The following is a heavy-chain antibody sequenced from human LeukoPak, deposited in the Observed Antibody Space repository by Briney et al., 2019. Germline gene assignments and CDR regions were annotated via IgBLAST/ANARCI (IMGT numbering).Heavy chain of an antibody. CDR3: ARLPAYCSSTSCYYDY. Sequence: GSLRLSCAASGFTFSSYAMHWVRQAPGKGLEWVAVISYDGSNKYYADSVKGRFTISRDNSKNTLYLQMNSLRAEDTAVYYCARLPAYCSSTSCYYDYWGQGTLVTVSS. CDR1: GFTFSSYA. J-gene: IGHJ4*02. V-gene: IGHV3-30-3*01. D-gene: IGHD2-2*01. CDR2: ISYDGSNK.